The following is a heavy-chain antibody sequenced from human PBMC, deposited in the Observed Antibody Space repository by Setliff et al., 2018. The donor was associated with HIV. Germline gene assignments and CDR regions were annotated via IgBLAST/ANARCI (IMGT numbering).Heavy chain of an antibody. CDR2: IYYSGSS. V-gene: IGHV4-59*08. CDR3: ARWEQLVASCSDN. D-gene: IGHD6-13*01. Sequence: SETLSLTCTVSGGSISSYYWSWIRQPPGKGLEWIGYIYYSGSSNYNPSLKSRVTISVDTSKNQFSLSLRSVTAADTGTYYCARWEQLVASCSDNWGHGAQVTVSS. CDR1: GGSISSYY. J-gene: IGHJ4*01.